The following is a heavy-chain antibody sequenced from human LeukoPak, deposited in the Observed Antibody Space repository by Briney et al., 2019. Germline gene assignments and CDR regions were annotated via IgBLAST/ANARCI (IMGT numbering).Heavy chain of an antibody. CDR3: ATLGSGTYYSLYYFDY. Sequence: GGSLLLSCAASGFPFSNYDIHWVRQPPGKGLEGVAVIWYDGTNKYYADSVKGRFTISRDNSKDTLYLQMNSLRAEDTAVYYCATLGSGTYYSLYYFDYWGQGTLVTVSS. J-gene: IGHJ4*02. CDR1: GFPFSNYD. D-gene: IGHD3-10*01. CDR2: IWYDGTNK. V-gene: IGHV3-33*01.